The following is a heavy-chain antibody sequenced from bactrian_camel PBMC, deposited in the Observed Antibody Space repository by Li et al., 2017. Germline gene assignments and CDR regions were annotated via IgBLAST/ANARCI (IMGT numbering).Heavy chain of an antibody. Sequence: VQLVESGGGSVQPGGSLRPSCAASGNLYNLNCLGWFRQGPGKDREGVATIAPDDGATTYADSVKGRFSISRDNSKNPVTLQMNSLKPEDTAVYHCAAVVAGRYIDYPQCASGGYWGPGTQVTVS. D-gene: IGHD2*01. V-gene: IGHV3S53*01. J-gene: IGHJ6*01. CDR3: AAVVAGRYIDYPQCASGGY. CDR1: GNLYNLNC. CDR2: IAPDDGAT.